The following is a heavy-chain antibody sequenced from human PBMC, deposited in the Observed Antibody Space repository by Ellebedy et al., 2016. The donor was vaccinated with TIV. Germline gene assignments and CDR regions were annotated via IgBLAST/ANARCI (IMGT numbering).Heavy chain of an antibody. D-gene: IGHD6-13*01. CDR3: AKVSGSSWYITNLLPFDY. CDR2: ISGSGGST. J-gene: IGHJ4*02. V-gene: IGHV3-23*01. CDR1: GFTFSSYA. Sequence: GESLKISXAASGFTFSSYAMSWVRQAPGKGLEWVSAISGSGGSTYYADSVKGRFTISRDNSKNTLYLQMNSLRAEDTAVYYCAKVSGSSWYITNLLPFDYWGQGTLVTVSS.